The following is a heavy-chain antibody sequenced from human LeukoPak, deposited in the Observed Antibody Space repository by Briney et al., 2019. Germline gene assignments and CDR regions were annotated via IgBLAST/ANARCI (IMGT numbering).Heavy chain of an antibody. CDR2: MNPNSGNT. J-gene: IGHJ4*02. Sequence: ASVKVSCKASGYTFKNYDINWVRQTTGQGLEWMGWMNPNSGNTGFAQKFQDRVSMTRDTSINTAYMELTSLRSGDTAVYYCARATPGGLHGYSFDYWGQGTVVTVYS. D-gene: IGHD5-24*01. CDR3: ARATPGGLHGYSFDY. CDR1: GYTFKNYD. V-gene: IGHV1-8*02.